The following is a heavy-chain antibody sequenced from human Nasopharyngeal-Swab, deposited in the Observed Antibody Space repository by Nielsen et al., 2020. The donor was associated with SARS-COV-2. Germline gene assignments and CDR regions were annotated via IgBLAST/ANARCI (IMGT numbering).Heavy chain of an antibody. Sequence: GESLKISCAASGFTFSSYAMSWVRQAPGKGLERVSAISGSGGSTYYADSVKGRFTISRDNSKNTLYLQMNSLRAEDTAVYYCAKDEPYYDSSGYNYYYYYMDVWGKGTTVTVSS. CDR2: ISGSGGST. CDR3: AKDEPYYDSSGYNYYYYYMDV. V-gene: IGHV3-23*01. D-gene: IGHD3-22*01. J-gene: IGHJ6*03. CDR1: GFTFSSYA.